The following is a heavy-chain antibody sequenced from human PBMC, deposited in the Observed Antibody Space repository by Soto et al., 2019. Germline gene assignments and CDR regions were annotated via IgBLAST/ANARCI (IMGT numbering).Heavy chain of an antibody. Sequence: QVQLVQSGAEVKKPGASVKVSCKASGYTFTGYYMHWVRQAPGQGLEWMGWINPNSGGTNYAQKFQGWVTMTRETSISTAYMELSRLRSDDTAVNYCARGGYYDSSGYYWFDRWGQGTLVTVSS. CDR2: INPNSGGT. D-gene: IGHD3-22*01. CDR1: GYTFTGYY. V-gene: IGHV1-2*04. CDR3: ARGGYYDSSGYYWFDR. J-gene: IGHJ5*02.